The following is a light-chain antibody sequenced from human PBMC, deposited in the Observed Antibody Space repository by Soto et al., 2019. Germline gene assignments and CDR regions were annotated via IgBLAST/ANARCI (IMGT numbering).Light chain of an antibody. Sequence: QSVLTQPPSASGTPGQRVTISCSGSSSNIGSNSVYWYQQLPGTAPKLLIYRNNQRPSGIPDRFSGSKSGTSATLGISGLRSGDEADYYCASWDDSLSAEVFGGGTKLTVL. J-gene: IGLJ2*01. CDR3: ASWDDSLSAEV. V-gene: IGLV1-47*01. CDR1: SSNIGSNS. CDR2: RNN.